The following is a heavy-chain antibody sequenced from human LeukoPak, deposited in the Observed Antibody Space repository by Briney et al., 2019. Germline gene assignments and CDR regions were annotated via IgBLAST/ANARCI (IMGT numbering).Heavy chain of an antibody. CDR3: AREKWELSHFDY. D-gene: IGHD1-26*01. J-gene: IGHJ4*02. V-gene: IGHV4-61*02. CDR1: GGSISSSSYY. Sequence: SETLSLTCTVSGGSISSSSYYWSWIRQPAGKGLEWIGRIYTSGSTNYNPSLKSRVTISVDTSKNQFSLKLSSVTAADTAVYYCAREKWELSHFDYWGQGTLVTVSS. CDR2: IYTSGST.